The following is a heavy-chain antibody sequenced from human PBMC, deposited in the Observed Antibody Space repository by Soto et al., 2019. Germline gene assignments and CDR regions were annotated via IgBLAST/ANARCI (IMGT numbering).Heavy chain of an antibody. CDR3: AKDMGCSSTSCYTGYYYYGMDV. Sequence: PVGSLRLSCAASGFTFDDYAMHWVRQAPGKGLEWVSGISWNSGSIGYADSVKGRFTISRDNAKNSLYLQMNSLRAEDTALYYCAKDMGCSSTSCYTGYYYYGMDVWGQGTTVTVSS. CDR1: GFTFDDYA. J-gene: IGHJ6*02. V-gene: IGHV3-9*01. CDR2: ISWNSGSI. D-gene: IGHD2-2*02.